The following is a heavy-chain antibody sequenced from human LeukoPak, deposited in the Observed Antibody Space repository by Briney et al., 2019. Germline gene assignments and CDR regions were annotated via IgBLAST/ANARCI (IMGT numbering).Heavy chain of an antibody. CDR2: IYYSGST. CDR1: GGSISSSSYY. D-gene: IGHD2-2*01. Sequence: PSETLSLTCTVSGGSISSSSYYWGWIRQPPGKGLEWIGSIYYSGSTYYNPSLKSRVTISVDTSKNQFSLKLSSVTAADTAVYYCARDWSEGYAFDWFDPWGQGTLVTVSS. J-gene: IGHJ5*02. V-gene: IGHV4-39*02. CDR3: ARDWSEGYAFDWFDP.